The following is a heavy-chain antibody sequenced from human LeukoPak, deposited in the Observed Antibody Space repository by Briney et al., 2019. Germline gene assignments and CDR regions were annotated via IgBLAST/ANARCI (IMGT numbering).Heavy chain of an antibody. CDR2: ISSSSSYI. J-gene: IGHJ6*02. Sequence: PGGSLRLSCAASGFTFSSYSMNWVRQAPGKGLEWVLSISSSSSYIYYADSVKGRFTISRDNAKNSLYLQMNSLRAEDTAVYYCAALQYQLLSYGMDVWGQGTTVTVSS. V-gene: IGHV3-21*01. D-gene: IGHD2-2*01. CDR1: GFTFSSYS. CDR3: AALQYQLLSYGMDV.